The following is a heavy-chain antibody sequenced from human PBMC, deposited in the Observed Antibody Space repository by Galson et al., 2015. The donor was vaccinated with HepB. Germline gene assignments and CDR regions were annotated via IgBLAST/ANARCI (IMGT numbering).Heavy chain of an antibody. J-gene: IGHJ5*02. CDR1: GFILSSNY. V-gene: IGHV3-53*01. D-gene: IGHD3-10*01. Sequence: SLRLSCAASGFILSSNYMSWVRQAPGKGLEWVSVIFSGGDTYYTDSVKGRFIISRDNSKDTLYLQMNNLTAEDTAVYYCARVQWFGAIRFDPWGQGTLVTVSS. CDR3: ARVQWFGAIRFDP. CDR2: IFSGGDT.